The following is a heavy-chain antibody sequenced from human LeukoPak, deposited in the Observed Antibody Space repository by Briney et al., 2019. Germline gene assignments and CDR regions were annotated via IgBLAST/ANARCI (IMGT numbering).Heavy chain of an antibody. J-gene: IGHJ4*02. CDR3: ARGGLTGTTIPYFDY. Sequence: GGSPRLSCTASEFTFSSYWMHWVRQPPGKGLVWVSRINGDGSSTSYADAVKGRFTISRDNAKNALYLRMNSLRAEDTAVYYCARGGLTGTTIPYFDYWGQGTLVTVSS. D-gene: IGHD1-7*01. CDR2: INGDGSST. CDR1: EFTFSSYW. V-gene: IGHV3-74*01.